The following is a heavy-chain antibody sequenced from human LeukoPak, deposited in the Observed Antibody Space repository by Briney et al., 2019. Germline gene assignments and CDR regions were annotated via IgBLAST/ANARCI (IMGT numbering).Heavy chain of an antibody. J-gene: IGHJ4*02. CDR1: GFTFSSYS. CDR2: ISSSSSYI. Sequence: GSLRLSCAVSGFTFSSYSMNWVRQAPGKGLEWVSSISSSSSYIYYADSVKGRFTISRDNAKNSLYLQMNSLRAEDTAVYYCAVPLGYCSSTSCSYFDYWGQGTLVTVSS. CDR3: AVPLGYCSSTSCSYFDY. D-gene: IGHD2-2*01. V-gene: IGHV3-21*01.